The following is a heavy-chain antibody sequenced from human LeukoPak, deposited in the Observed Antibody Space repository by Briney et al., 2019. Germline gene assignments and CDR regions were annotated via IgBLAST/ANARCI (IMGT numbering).Heavy chain of an antibody. J-gene: IGHJ4*02. Sequence: PGGSLRLSCAASGFTFSTYRMTWVRQAPGKGLEWVANIKEGGSEKYYVDSVKGRFTISRDNAKNSLYLQMNTLRAEDTAVYYCTRDTGCSGGTCYSFYDSWGQGTLVTVSS. CDR3: TRDTGCSGGTCYSFYDS. V-gene: IGHV3-7*01. CDR2: IKEGGSEK. D-gene: IGHD2-15*01. CDR1: GFTFSTYR.